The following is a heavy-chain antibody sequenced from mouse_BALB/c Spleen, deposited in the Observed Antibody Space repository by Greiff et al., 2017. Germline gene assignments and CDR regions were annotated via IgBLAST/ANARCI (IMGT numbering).Heavy chain of an antibody. Sequence: VQLQQSGAELARPGASVKMSCKASGYTFTSYTMHWVKQRPGQGLEWIGYINPSSGYTNYNQKFKDKATLTADKSSSTAYMQLSSLTSEDSAVYYCACQLGRRGYFDYWGQGTTLTVSS. CDR2: INPSSGYT. CDR1: GYTFTSYT. V-gene: IGHV1-4*01. CDR3: ACQLGRRGYFDY. J-gene: IGHJ2*01. D-gene: IGHD4-1*02.